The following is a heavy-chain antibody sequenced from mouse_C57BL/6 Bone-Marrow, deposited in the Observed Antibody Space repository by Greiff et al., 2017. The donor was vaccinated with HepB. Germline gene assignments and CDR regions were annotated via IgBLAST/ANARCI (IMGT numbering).Heavy chain of an antibody. CDR1: EYEFPSHD. J-gene: IGHJ2*01. V-gene: IGHV5-2*03. CDR2: INSDGGST. CDR3: ARVYGSSCHFDY. Sequence: EVKVEESGGGLVQPGESLKLSCESNEYEFPSHDMSWVRKTPEKRLELVAAINSDGGSTYYPDTMERRFIISRDNTKKTLYLQMSSLRSEDTALYYCARVYGSSCHFDYWGQGTTLTVSS. D-gene: IGHD1-1*01.